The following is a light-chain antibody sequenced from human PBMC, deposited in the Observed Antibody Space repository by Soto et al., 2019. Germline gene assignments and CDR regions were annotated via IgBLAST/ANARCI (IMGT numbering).Light chain of an antibody. Sequence: DVQLTQSPSFLSASVGDRVTITCRASQGITNYLAWYQQKPGKAPKHLIYTASTLQSGVPSRFSGSGAGAEFTLTITGLQPEDFATYFCQQFHTYPWTFGQGTKVEIK. CDR1: QGITNY. CDR3: QQFHTYPWT. CDR2: TAS. V-gene: IGKV1-9*01. J-gene: IGKJ1*01.